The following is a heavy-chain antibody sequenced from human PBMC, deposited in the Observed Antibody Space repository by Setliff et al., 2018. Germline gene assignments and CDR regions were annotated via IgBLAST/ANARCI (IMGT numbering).Heavy chain of an antibody. J-gene: IGHJ4*02. CDR1: SGSVTSHY. Sequence: ETLSLTCAVSSGSVTSHYWSWIRQPPGKGLEWVGFIFYSGDTNSNPSLKSRVTMSVDTSKNQFSLKLNSVTAXDTATYYCARDRSYYASGSFTKWFDYWGQGALVTVSS. D-gene: IGHD3-10*01. CDR3: ARDRSYYASGSFTKWFDY. V-gene: IGHV4-59*02. CDR2: IFYSGDT.